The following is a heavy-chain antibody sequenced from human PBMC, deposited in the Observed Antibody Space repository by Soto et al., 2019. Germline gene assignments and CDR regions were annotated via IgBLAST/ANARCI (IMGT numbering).Heavy chain of an antibody. D-gene: IGHD2-2*01. Sequence: PSQTLSLTCAISGDSVSSNSAAWNWIRQSPSRGLEWLGRTYYRSKWYNDYAVSVKSRTTINPDTSKNQFSLQLNSVTPEDTAVYYCARVATIVVVPAAMGYYYYGMDVWGQGTTVTVSS. V-gene: IGHV6-1*01. CDR2: TYYRSKWYN. CDR3: ARVATIVVVPAAMGYYYYGMDV. J-gene: IGHJ6*02. CDR1: GDSVSSNSAA.